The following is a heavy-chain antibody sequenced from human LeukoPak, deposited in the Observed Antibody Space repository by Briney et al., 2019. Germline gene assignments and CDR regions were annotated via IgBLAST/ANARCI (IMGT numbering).Heavy chain of an antibody. CDR3: ARACPRCCYHYYYMDV. J-gene: IGHJ6*03. V-gene: IGHV3-74*01. CDR1: GFTFSSYW. CDR2: INGDGGST. Sequence: GGSLRLSCVASGFTFSSYWIHWVRQAPGKGLVWVSRINGDGGSTDYADSVKGRFTISRDNAKNSLYLQMNSLRAEDTAVYYCARACPRCCYHYYYMDVWGKGTTVTVSS. D-gene: IGHD2-8*01.